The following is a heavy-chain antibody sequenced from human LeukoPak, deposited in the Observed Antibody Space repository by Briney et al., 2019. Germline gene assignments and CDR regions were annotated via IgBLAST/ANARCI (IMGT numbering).Heavy chain of an antibody. CDR2: IYYDGST. Sequence: SETLSLSCAVSGDSISSNDYYCGWIRQPPGKGLEWIGSIYYDGSTYYNPSLKSRVTISVDTSKNQFSLKLTSVDAADTALYYSMRHEEMSTIYGFFDLWGRGTLVTVSS. J-gene: IGHJ2*01. V-gene: IGHV4-39*01. D-gene: IGHD5-24*01. CDR1: GDSISSNDYY. CDR3: MRHEEMSTIYGFFDL.